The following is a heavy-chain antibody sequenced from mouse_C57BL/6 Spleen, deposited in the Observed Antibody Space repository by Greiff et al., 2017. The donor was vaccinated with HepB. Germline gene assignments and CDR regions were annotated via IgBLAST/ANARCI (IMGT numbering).Heavy chain of an antibody. CDR2: IDPSDSET. V-gene: IGHV1-52*01. CDR3: ARRGIYSNYVGGAMDY. J-gene: IGHJ4*01. D-gene: IGHD2-5*01. Sequence: QVQLQQSGAELVRPGSSVKLSCKASGYTFTSYWMHWVKQRPIQGLEWIGNIDPSDSETHYNQKFKDKATLTVDKSSSTAYMQLSSLTSEDSAVYYCARRGIYSNYVGGAMDYWGQGTSVTVSS. CDR1: GYTFTSYW.